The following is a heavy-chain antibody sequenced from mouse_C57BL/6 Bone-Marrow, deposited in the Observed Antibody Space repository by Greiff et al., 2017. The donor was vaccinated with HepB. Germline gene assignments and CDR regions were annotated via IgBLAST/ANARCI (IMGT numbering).Heavy chain of an antibody. D-gene: IGHD1-1*01. CDR2: IHPNSGST. V-gene: IGHV1-64*01. Sequence: QVQLQQSGAELVKPGASVKLSCKASGYTFTSYWMHWVKQRPGQGLEWIGMIHPNSGSTNYNEKFKSKATLTVDKSSSTAYMQLSSLTSEDSAVYYCARSYGDAMDYWGQGTSVTVSS. CDR3: ARSYGDAMDY. CDR1: GYTFTSYW. J-gene: IGHJ4*01.